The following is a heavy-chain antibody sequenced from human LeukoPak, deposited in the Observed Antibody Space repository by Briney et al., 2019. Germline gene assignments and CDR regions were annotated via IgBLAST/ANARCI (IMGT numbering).Heavy chain of an antibody. V-gene: IGHV1-69*01. D-gene: IGHD2-8*01. CDR3: ARVGGDIVLMVYGGYYFDY. CDR2: IIPIFGTA. CDR1: GGTFSSYA. Sequence: SVKVSCKASGGTFSSYAISWVRQAPGQGLEWMGGIIPIFGTANYAQKFQGRVTITADESTSTAYMELSSLRSKDTAVYYCARVGGDIVLMVYGGYYFDYWGQGTLVTVSS. J-gene: IGHJ4*02.